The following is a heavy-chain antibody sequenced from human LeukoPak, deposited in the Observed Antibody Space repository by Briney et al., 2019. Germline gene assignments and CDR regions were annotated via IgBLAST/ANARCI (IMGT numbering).Heavy chain of an antibody. D-gene: IGHD2-2*01. CDR1: GYTFTSYY. CDR2: INPSGGST. CDR3: ATHCSSTSCPFDAFDI. Sequence: ASVKVSCKASGYTFTSYYMHRVRQAPGQGLEWMGIINPSGGSTSYAQKFQGRVTMTRDTSTSTVYMELSSLRSEDTAVYYCATHCSSTSCPFDAFDIWGQGTMVTVSS. J-gene: IGHJ3*02. V-gene: IGHV1-46*01.